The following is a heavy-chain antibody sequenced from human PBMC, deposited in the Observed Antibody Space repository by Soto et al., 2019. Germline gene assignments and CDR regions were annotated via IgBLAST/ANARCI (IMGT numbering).Heavy chain of an antibody. CDR1: GYTVTSYA. J-gene: IGHJ5*02. CDR2: INAGNGNT. D-gene: IGHD6-13*01. Sequence: QVQLVQSGAEVKKPGASVKVSCKASGYTVTSYAMHWVRQAPGQRLEWMGWINAGNGNTKYSQKFQGRVTITRDTSASTAYMELSSLRSEDTAVYYCARDSSPGISWFDPWGQGTLVTVSS. CDR3: ARDSSPGISWFDP. V-gene: IGHV1-3*01.